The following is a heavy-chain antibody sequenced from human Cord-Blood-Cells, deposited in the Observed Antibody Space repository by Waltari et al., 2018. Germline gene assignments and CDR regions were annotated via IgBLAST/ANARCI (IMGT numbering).Heavy chain of an antibody. D-gene: IGHD5-12*01. V-gene: IGHV1-69*10. CDR1: GGTFSTYA. Sequence: QVQLVQSGAEVKKPGSSAKVSCKASGGTFSTYAITCVRQAPGQGLGWVGGIIPILGIANYTQKFQGRVTITADKPASTAYMELSSLRSEDTAVYYCAREREGYNYWYFDLWGRGTLVTVSS. J-gene: IGHJ2*01. CDR2: IIPILGIA. CDR3: AREREGYNYWYFDL.